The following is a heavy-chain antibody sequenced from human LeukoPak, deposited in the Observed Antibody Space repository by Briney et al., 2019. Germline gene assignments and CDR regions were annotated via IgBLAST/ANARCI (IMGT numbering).Heavy chain of an antibody. CDR2: IIPIFGTA. Sequence: SVKVSCKASGGTFSSYAISWVRQAPGQGLEWMGGIIPIFGTANYAQKFQGRVTITADESTSTAYMGLSSLRSEDTAVYYCARCGLTTVTTPLDAFDIWGQGTMVTVSS. J-gene: IGHJ3*02. CDR1: GGTFSSYA. CDR3: ARCGLTTVTTPLDAFDI. D-gene: IGHD4-11*01. V-gene: IGHV1-69*13.